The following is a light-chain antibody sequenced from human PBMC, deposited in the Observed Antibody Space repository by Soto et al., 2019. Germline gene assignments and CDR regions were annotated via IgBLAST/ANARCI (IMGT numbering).Light chain of an antibody. V-gene: IGKV3-11*01. Sequence: EIVLMQSPGTLSLSPGEGATLSCRASQSVNSYLAWYQQKPGQAPRLLIYDASNRAAGIPARFSGSGSGTDFTLTISSLEPEDFAIYYCQQRQYWPPSTFGQGTRLEIK. CDR1: QSVNSY. CDR3: QQRQYWPPST. J-gene: IGKJ5*01. CDR2: DAS.